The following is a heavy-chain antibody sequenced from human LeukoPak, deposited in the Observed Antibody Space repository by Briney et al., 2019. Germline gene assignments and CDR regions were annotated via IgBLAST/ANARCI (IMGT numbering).Heavy chain of an antibody. CDR1: GYTFTGYY. CDR3: ARAFEYSSSVPGY. V-gene: IGHV1-2*02. D-gene: IGHD3-22*01. CDR2: INPNSGGT. J-gene: IGHJ4*02. Sequence: ASVKVSCKASGYTFTGYYMHWVRQAPGQGLEWMGWINPNSGGTNYAQKFQGRVTMTRDTSISTAYMELSRLRSDDTAVYYCARAFEYSSSVPGYWGQGTLVTVSS.